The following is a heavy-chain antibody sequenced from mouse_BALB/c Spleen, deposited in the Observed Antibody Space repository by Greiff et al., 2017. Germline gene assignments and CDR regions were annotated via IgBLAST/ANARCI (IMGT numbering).Heavy chain of an antibody. J-gene: IGHJ3*01. D-gene: IGHD2-1*01. CDR1: GFSLTSYG. V-gene: IGHV2-2*02. Sequence: QVQLQQSGPGLVQPSQSLSITCTVSGFSLTSYGVHWVRQSPGKGLEWLGVIWSGGSTDYNAAFLSRLSISKDNSKSQVFFKMNSLQANDTAIYYCARNFGNVAWFAYWGQGTLVTVSA. CDR2: IWSGGST. CDR3: ARNFGNVAWFAY.